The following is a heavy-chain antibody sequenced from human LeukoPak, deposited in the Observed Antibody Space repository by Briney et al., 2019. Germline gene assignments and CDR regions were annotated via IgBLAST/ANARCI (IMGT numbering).Heavy chain of an antibody. V-gene: IGHV4-59*08. D-gene: IGHD6-13*01. Sequence: PSETLSLTCTVSGGSISSYYWSWIRQPPGKGLEWIGYIYYSGSTNYNPSLKSRVTISVDTSKNQSSLKLSSVTAADTAVYYCARRESSIAAAGTGSYYYYMDVWGKGTTVTVSS. CDR3: ARRESSIAAAGTGSYYYYMDV. CDR1: GGSISSYY. CDR2: IYYSGST. J-gene: IGHJ6*03.